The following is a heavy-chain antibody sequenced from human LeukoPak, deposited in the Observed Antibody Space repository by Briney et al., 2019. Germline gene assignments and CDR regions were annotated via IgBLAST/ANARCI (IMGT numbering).Heavy chain of an antibody. CDR1: GFTFSSYA. V-gene: IGHV3-23*01. Sequence: QPGGSLRLSCAASGFTFSSYAMTWVRQAPGKGLEWVSAISGSRVSTYYADSVKGRFTISRDNSKNTLYLQMNSLRADDTAVYYCAKGDLCTGGSCRPRDFDYWGQGTLVTVSS. CDR3: AKGDLCTGGSCRPRDFDY. J-gene: IGHJ4*02. CDR2: ISGSRVST. D-gene: IGHD2-15*01.